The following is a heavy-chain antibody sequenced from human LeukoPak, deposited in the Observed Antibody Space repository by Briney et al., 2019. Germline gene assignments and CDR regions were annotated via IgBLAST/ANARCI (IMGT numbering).Heavy chain of an antibody. Sequence: PGGXLRLSCAAAGLTFSSNYMSWARQAPGKGLEWVSVMYRSDATYYSDSVTGRFTMSRDISKNTVYLQMDSLRSEDTAVYYCARDLPDQGANWGQGTLVIVSS. CDR1: GLTFSSNY. D-gene: IGHD1-14*01. V-gene: IGHV3-53*01. CDR3: ARDLPDQGAN. J-gene: IGHJ1*01. CDR2: MYRSDAT.